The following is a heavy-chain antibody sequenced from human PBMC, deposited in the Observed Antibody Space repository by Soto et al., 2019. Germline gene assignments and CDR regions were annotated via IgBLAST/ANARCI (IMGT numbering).Heavy chain of an antibody. CDR1: GFTFSSYG. D-gene: IGHD3-16*01. Sequence: QVQLVESGGGVVQPGRSLRLSCAASGFTFSSYGMHWVRQAPGKGLEWVAVIWYDGSNKYYADAVKGRFTISRDNSKNTLYLQMNSLRAEDTAVYYCARGATMITFGVSPATRYYYMDVWGKGTTVTVSS. J-gene: IGHJ6*03. CDR2: IWYDGSNK. V-gene: IGHV3-33*01. CDR3: ARGATMITFGVSPATRYYYMDV.